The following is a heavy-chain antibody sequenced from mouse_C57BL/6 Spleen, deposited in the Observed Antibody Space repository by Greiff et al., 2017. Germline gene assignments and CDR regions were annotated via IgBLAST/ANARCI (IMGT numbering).Heavy chain of an antibody. J-gene: IGHJ2*01. CDR3: ARRGRGGTPFDY. D-gene: IGHD3-3*01. Sequence: EVQVVESEGGLVQPGSSMKLSCTASGFTFSDYYMAWVRQVPEKGLEWVANINYDGSSTYYLDSLKSRFIISRDNAKNILYLQMSSLKSEDTATYYCARRGRGGTPFDYWGQGTTLTVSS. CDR2: INYDGSST. CDR1: GFTFSDYY. V-gene: IGHV5-16*02.